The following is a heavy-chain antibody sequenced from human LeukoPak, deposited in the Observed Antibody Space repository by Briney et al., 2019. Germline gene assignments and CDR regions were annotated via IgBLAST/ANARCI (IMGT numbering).Heavy chain of an antibody. D-gene: IGHD3-16*01. J-gene: IGHJ3*02. CDR3: ARGLGEYAFDI. V-gene: IGHV4-59*08. Sequence: PSETLSLTCTVSGGSISSYYSSWIRQPPGKGLEWIGYIYYSGRTNYNPSLKSRVTISVDTSKNQFSLKLSSVTAADTAVYYCARGLGEYAFDIWGQGTMVTVSS. CDR2: IYYSGRT. CDR1: GGSISSYY.